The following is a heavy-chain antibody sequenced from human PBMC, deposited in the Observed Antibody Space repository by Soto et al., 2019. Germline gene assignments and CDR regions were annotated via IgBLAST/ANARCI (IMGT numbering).Heavy chain of an antibody. CDR2: INPKTAAT. D-gene: IGHD1-26*01. Sequence: ASVKVSCKASGYTFSDYFIQWLRQAPGQGLEWVAWINPKTAATNYAKKFQDRVTLTSDTSFSTAYLELTRLRPDDTALYYCARIKWGLDYYSGMDVWGQGTTVTVSS. CDR1: GYTFSDYF. V-gene: IGHV1-2*02. CDR3: ARIKWGLDYYSGMDV. J-gene: IGHJ6*02.